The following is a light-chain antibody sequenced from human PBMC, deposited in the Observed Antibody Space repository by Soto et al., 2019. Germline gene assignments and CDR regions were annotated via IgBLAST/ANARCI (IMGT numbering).Light chain of an antibody. Sequence: QSVLTQPASVSGSPGQSITISCTGTSSDVGGYNYASWYQQHPGKAPKLMIYEVSNRPSGVSNRFSGYKSGNTASLTISGLQAEDEADYYCSSYTSSSPYVFGTGTRSPS. CDR2: EVS. CDR1: SSDVGGYNY. J-gene: IGLJ1*01. CDR3: SSYTSSSPYV. V-gene: IGLV2-14*01.